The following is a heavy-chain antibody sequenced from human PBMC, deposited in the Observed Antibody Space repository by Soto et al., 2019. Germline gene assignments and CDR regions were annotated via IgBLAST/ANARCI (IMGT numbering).Heavy chain of an antibody. Sequence: QVQLQESGPGLVEPSQTLSLTCTVSGVSLSGSTYYWSWIRQLPGKGLEWIGFTRYGGIPYHNPSLNSRATRSLQSFKNQFSLRLTSLTAADTAVYYCGSSHCMYVWGRGTTVIVAS. CDR2: TRYGGIP. D-gene: IGHD6-6*01. J-gene: IGHJ6*02. CDR3: GSSHCMYV. CDR1: GVSLSGSTYY. V-gene: IGHV4-31*03.